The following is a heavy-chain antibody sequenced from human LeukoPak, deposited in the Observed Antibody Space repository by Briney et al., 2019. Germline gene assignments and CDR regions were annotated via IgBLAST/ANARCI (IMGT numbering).Heavy chain of an antibody. V-gene: IGHV3-23*01. D-gene: IGHD6-19*01. CDR3: AKDPGSSGWYWYFDY. Sequence: GGSLRLSCAASGFTFSSYAMSWVRQAPGKGLEWVSAISGSGGSTYYADSVKGRFTISRDNSKNTLYLQMNSLRAEDTAVYYCAKDPGSSGWYWYFDYWGQGTLVTVSS. J-gene: IGHJ4*02. CDR1: GFTFSSYA. CDR2: ISGSGGST.